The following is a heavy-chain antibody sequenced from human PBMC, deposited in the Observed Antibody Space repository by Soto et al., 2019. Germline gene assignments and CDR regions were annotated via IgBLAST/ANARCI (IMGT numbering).Heavy chain of an antibody. CDR1: GGSISSAAYY. J-gene: IGHJ5*02. D-gene: IGHD5-12*01. CDR2: ISHSGST. Sequence: SETLSLTCTVSGGSISSAAYYWSWIRQHPGKGLEWIGYISHSGSTYYTPSLKSRVIISADTSKNQFSLKLTSVTAADTAVYYCARDRGGTTVASKPLGEWFDPWGQGTLVTVSS. CDR3: ARDRGGTTVASKPLGEWFDP. V-gene: IGHV4-31*03.